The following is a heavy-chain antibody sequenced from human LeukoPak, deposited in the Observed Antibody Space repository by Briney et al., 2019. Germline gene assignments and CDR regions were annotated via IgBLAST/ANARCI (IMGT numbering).Heavy chain of an antibody. CDR2: ISGSGGST. V-gene: IGHV3-23*01. CDR1: RFSFSSFA. D-gene: IGHD2-21*02. Sequence: PGGSLRLSCAASRFSFSSFAMTWVRQALGKGLEWVSAISGSGGSTYYADSVKGRFTISRDNSKNTLYLQMNSLRAEDTAVYYCAKGRSRILAYCGGDCLDFDYWGQGTLVTVSS. J-gene: IGHJ4*02. CDR3: AKGRSRILAYCGGDCLDFDY.